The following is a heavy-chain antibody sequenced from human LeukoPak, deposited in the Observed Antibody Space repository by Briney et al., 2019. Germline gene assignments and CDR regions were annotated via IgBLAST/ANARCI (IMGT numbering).Heavy chain of an antibody. J-gene: IGHJ3*02. CDR2: INPNSGGT. CDR3: ARDQALNIIVGVIVGASDI. CDR1: RYTFTDYY. Sequence: GASVKVSCKASRYTFTDYYIHWVRQAPGRGLEWMGWINPNSGGTNYAQKFQGRVTVTRDTSISTAYMELSRLRSDDTAVYYCARDQALNIIVGVIVGASDIWGQGTVVTVSS. V-gene: IGHV1-2*02. D-gene: IGHD3-16*02.